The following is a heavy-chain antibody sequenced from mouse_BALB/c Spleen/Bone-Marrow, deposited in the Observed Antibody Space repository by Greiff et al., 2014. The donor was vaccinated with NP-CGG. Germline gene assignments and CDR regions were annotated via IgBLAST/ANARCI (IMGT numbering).Heavy chain of an antibody. J-gene: IGHJ3*01. D-gene: IGHD4-1*01. CDR3: ARYWDAY. V-gene: IGHV1-7*01. CDR1: GYTFTNYW. Sequence: QVQLQQSRAELAKPGASVKMSCKASGYTFTNYWMHWVKQRPGQGLEWIGYIDPNTYYTRYNQKLKDKATLTADKSSSTAYLQLSSLTSEDSAVYYCARYWDAYWGQGTLVTVSA. CDR2: IDPNTYYT.